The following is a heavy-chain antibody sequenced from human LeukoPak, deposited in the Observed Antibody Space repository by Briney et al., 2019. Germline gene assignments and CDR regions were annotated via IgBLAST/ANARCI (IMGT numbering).Heavy chain of an antibody. CDR1: GYTFTGYY. D-gene: IGHD3-22*01. CDR2: SNPSGGRT. V-gene: IGHV1-46*01. Sequence: GASVKVSCKATGYTFTGYYMHWVRQAPGQGLEWMGVSNPSGGRTTYAQKFQGRVTMTRDMSTSTVYMELSSLRSEDTAVYYCATPYDSSGYPTHRNYYYYYMDVWGKGTTVTVSS. J-gene: IGHJ6*03. CDR3: ATPYDSSGYPTHRNYYYYYMDV.